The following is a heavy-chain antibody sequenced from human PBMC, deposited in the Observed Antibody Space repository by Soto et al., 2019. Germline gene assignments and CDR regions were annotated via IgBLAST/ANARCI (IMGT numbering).Heavy chain of an antibody. D-gene: IGHD1-1*01. CDR2: MNPNTGNS. CDR1: GYTFTSYD. V-gene: IGHV1-8*01. Sequence: QVQLVQSGAEVRKPGASVKVSCEASGYTFTSYDIYWVRQATGQGLEWMGWMNPNTGNSAYAQKFHGRVTVTSDTSINTVNMELSSLRSEDTAVYYCARRAETNGWNGFGADKYYFDFWGQGTLVTVSS. J-gene: IGHJ4*02. CDR3: ARRAETNGWNGFGADKYYFDF.